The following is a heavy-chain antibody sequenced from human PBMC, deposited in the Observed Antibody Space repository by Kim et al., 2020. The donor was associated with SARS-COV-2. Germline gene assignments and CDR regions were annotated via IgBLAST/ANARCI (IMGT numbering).Heavy chain of an antibody. CDR1: GFTFSSYW. J-gene: IGHJ1*01. CDR2: INSDGSST. Sequence: GGSLRLSCAASGFTFSSYWMHWVRQAPGKGLVWVSRINSDGSSTSYADSVKGRFTISRYNAKNTLYLQMNSLRAEDTAVYYCARDRGSSIAVAGPQAEYFQHWGQGTLVTVSS. D-gene: IGHD6-19*01. CDR3: ARDRGSSIAVAGPQAEYFQH. V-gene: IGHV3-74*01.